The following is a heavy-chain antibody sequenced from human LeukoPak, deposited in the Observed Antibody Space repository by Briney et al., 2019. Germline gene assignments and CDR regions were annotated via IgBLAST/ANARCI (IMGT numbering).Heavy chain of an antibody. CDR1: GFRFSTNA. CDR2: ISVSGDNT. J-gene: IGHJ6*03. CDR3: AKEGSPPNFYYMDV. D-gene: IGHD6-19*01. Sequence: GGSLRLSCAASGFRFSTNAMSWVRQAPGKGQEWVTGISVSGDNTYYADSVKGRFTISRDNSKETLYLQMDSLRAEDTAVYYCAKEGSPPNFYYMDVWGKGATVTVSS. V-gene: IGHV3-23*01.